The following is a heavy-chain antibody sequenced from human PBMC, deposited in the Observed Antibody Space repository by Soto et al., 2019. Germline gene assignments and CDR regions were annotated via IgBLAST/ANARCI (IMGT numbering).Heavy chain of an antibody. J-gene: IGHJ5*02. D-gene: IGHD1-1*01. CDR2: ISSSSSTI. V-gene: IGHV3-48*01. CDR1: GFTFSSYS. Sequence: GGSLRLACAASGFTFSSYSMNWVRQAPGKGLEWVSYISSSSSTIYYADSVKGRFTISRDNAKNSLYLQMNIGKAEDTAGYYYARHQERIEQLAWFAPWGQGTLVIVSS. CDR3: ARHQERIEQLAWFAP.